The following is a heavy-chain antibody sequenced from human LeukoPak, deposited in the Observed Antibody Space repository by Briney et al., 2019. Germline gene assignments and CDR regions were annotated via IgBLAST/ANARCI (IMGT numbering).Heavy chain of an antibody. Sequence: ASVKVSCKASGYTLTGYYMHWVRQAPGQGLEWMGWINPNSGGTNYAQKFQGRVTMTRDTSISTAYMELSRLGSDDTAVYYCARGVRYSGYIGDYWGQGTLVTVSS. J-gene: IGHJ4*02. V-gene: IGHV1-2*02. CDR1: GYTLTGYY. CDR3: ARGVRYSGYIGDY. CDR2: INPNSGGT. D-gene: IGHD5-12*01.